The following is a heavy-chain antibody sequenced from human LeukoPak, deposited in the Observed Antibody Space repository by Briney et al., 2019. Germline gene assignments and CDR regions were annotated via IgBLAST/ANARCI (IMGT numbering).Heavy chain of an antibody. Sequence: SQTLSLTCAISRDSVSSNSAAWNWIRKSPSRGLEWLGRTYYRSKWYNDCPVTVKSRITINPDTSKNQFPLQLNSVTPEDTAVYYCASTSYYGSGINWGQGTLVTASS. V-gene: IGHV6-1*01. J-gene: IGHJ4*02. CDR2: TYYRSKWYN. CDR1: RDSVSSNSAA. CDR3: ASTSYYGSGIN. D-gene: IGHD3-10*01.